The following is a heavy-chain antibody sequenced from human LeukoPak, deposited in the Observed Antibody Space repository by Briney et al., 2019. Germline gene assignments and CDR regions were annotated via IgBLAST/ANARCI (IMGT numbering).Heavy chain of an antibody. V-gene: IGHV1-69*13. Sequence: SVKVSCKASGGTFSSYAISLVRQAPGQGLEWMGGIIPIFGTANYAQKFQGRVTVTADDSTSTAYMELSSLRSEDTAVYYCARVTNALYYYYYYMDVWGKGTTVTVSS. D-gene: IGHD2-8*01. CDR3: ARVTNALYYYYYYMDV. CDR2: IIPIFGTA. CDR1: GGTFSSYA. J-gene: IGHJ6*03.